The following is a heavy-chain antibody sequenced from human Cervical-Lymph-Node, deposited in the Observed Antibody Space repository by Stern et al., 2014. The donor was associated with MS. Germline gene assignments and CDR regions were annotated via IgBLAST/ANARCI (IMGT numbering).Heavy chain of an antibody. V-gene: IGHV3-49*03. CDR3: SRDYESSAYCFAHDAFDV. Sequence: EVQLVESGGGLVQPGRSLRLSCTASGFIFGDYALNWFRQAPGKGLEWVGLIRGKAYGGATRYAASVKGRFTISRDDSKSIAYLEVNSLKTEDTAVYYCSRDYESSAYCFAHDAFDVWGQGTMVTVSS. D-gene: IGHD3-22*01. J-gene: IGHJ3*01. CDR1: GFIFGDYA. CDR2: IRGKAYGGAT.